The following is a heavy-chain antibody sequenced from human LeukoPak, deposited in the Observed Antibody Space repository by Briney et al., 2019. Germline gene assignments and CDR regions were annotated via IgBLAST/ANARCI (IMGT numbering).Heavy chain of an antibody. J-gene: IGHJ4*02. CDR2: IYHSGST. Sequence: TSETLSLTCAVYGGSFSGYYWGWIRQPPGKGLEWIGEIYHSGSTNYNPSLKSRVTISVDKSKNQFSLKLSSVTAADTAVYYCARASGSYYNYWGQGTLVTVSS. CDR1: GGSFSGYY. CDR3: ARASGSYYNY. V-gene: IGHV4-34*01. D-gene: IGHD3-10*01.